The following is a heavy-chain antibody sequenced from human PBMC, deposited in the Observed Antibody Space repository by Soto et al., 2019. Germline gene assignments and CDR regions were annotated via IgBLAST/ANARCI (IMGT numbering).Heavy chain of an antibody. Sequence: GGSLRLSCAASGFTFSSYAMSWVRQAPGKGLEWVSAISGSGGSTYYADSVKGRFTISRDNSKNSLYLQMNSLRSEDTAVYYCARAEVGVVVPAGTGFDPWGQGTLVTVSS. D-gene: IGHD2-2*01. J-gene: IGHJ5*02. V-gene: IGHV3-23*01. CDR1: GFTFSSYA. CDR2: ISGSGGST. CDR3: ARAEVGVVVPAGTGFDP.